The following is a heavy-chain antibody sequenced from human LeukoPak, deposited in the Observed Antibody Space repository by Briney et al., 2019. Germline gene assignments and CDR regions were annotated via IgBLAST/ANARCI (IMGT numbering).Heavy chain of an antibody. CDR2: INPNSGGP. D-gene: IGHD3-3*01. CDR3: ARGGNSVFGVVVY. J-gene: IGHJ4*02. CDR1: GYTFTGYY. V-gene: IGHV1-2*02. Sequence: ASVKVSCKASGYTFTGYYMHWVRQAPGQGLEWMGWINPNSGGPIYAQKFQGRVTMTWDTSISTTYMELRGLRSDDTAVYYCARGGNSVFGVVVYWGQGTLVTVSS.